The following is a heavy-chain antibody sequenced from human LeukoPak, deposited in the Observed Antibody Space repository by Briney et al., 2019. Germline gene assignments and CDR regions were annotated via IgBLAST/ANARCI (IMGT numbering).Heavy chain of an antibody. CDR1: GGSFSGYY. Sequence: SETLSLTCAVYGGSFSGYYWSWIRQPPGKGLEWIGEINHSGSTYYNPSLKSRVTISVDTSKNQFSLKLSSVTAADTAVYYCARLGLDDSSGYYPGAFDIWGQGTMVTVSS. CDR2: INHSGST. D-gene: IGHD3-22*01. V-gene: IGHV4-34*01. CDR3: ARLGLDDSSGYYPGAFDI. J-gene: IGHJ3*02.